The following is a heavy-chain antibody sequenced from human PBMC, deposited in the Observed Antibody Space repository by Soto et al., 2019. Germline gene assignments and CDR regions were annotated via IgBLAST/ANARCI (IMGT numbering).Heavy chain of an antibody. J-gene: IGHJ5*02. CDR3: GRLHCHSPNFVPLDP. V-gene: IGHV4-39*01. CDR1: GGSISDDTYY. Sequence: QLQLQESGPGLVNPSETLSLTCTVSGGSISDDTYYWGWIRQPAGKGLEWIGSIYYSGTSSYNPSLKSRVTMSVDTSKKQLSLRLSSVTAADTAVYYCGRLHCHSPNFVPLDPWGQGTLVIVSS. D-gene: IGHD2-2*01. CDR2: IYYSGTS.